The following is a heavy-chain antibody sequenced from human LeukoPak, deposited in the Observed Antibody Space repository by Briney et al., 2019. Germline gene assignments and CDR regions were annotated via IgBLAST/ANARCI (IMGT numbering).Heavy chain of an antibody. D-gene: IGHD6-13*01. V-gene: IGHV1-18*01. CDR2: ISAYNGNT. CDR1: GYTFTSYG. J-gene: IGHJ6*02. CDR3: AREGGSSWYGPLHYYYYGMDV. Sequence: VASVTVSYKASGYTFTSYGISWVRQAPGQGLEWMGWISAYNGNTNYAQRLQGRVTMTTDTSTSTAYMELRSLRSDDTAVYYCAREGGSSWYGPLHYYYYGMDVWGQGTTVTVSS.